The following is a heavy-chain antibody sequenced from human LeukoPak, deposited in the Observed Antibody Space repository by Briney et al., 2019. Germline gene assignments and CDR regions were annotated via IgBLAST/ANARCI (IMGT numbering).Heavy chain of an antibody. V-gene: IGHV4-59*01. CDR2: IYYSGST. D-gene: IGHD2-15*01. CDR1: GDSISSYY. J-gene: IGHJ4*02. CDR3: ARGRFELPY. Sequence: SETLSLTCTVSGDSISSYYWSWIRQPPGKGLEWIGYIYYSGSTNYNPSLKSRVAMSVDTSNNQFFLRLTSVTAADTALYYCARGRFELPYWGQGTLVTASS.